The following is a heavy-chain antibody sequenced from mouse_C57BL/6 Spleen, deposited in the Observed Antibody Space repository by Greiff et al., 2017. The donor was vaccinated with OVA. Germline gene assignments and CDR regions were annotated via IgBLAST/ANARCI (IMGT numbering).Heavy chain of an antibody. J-gene: IGHJ2*01. D-gene: IGHD4-1*01. Sequence: VQLQQSGPELVKPGASVKISCKASGYTFTDYYMNWVKQSHGKSLEWIGDINPNNGGTSYNQKFKGKATLTVDKSSSTAYMELRSLTSEDSAVYYCAINWAFDYWGQGTTLTVSS. CDR2: INPNNGGT. V-gene: IGHV1-26*01. CDR3: AINWAFDY. CDR1: GYTFTDYY.